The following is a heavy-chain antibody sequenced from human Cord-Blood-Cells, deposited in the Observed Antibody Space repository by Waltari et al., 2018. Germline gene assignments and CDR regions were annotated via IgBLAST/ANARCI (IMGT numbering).Heavy chain of an antibody. Sequence: QVQLVQSGAEVKKPGASVKVSCKASGYTFTGYYMHWVRQAPGQGLAWMGWINPDSGGTHYGQKFQGRGTMTRDTSVSTAYMELGRLRSDDTAVYYCARDLDIAVAATDYWGQGTLVTVSS. V-gene: IGHV1-2*02. CDR2: INPDSGGT. CDR1: GYTFTGYY. CDR3: ARDLDIAVAATDY. D-gene: IGHD6-19*01. J-gene: IGHJ4*02.